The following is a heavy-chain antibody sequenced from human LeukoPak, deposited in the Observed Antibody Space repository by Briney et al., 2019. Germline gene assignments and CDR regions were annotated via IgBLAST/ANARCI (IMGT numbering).Heavy chain of an antibody. CDR1: GGSINSYY. V-gene: IGHV4-59*12. CDR2: IYYTGST. J-gene: IGHJ4*02. Sequence: PSETLSLTCTVSGGSINSYYWSWIRQPPGKGLECIGHIYYTGSTYYKPSLESRVTISVDTAKNQISLKLSSVTAADTAVYYCAREGGPYRPLDYSGQGTLVTVSS. CDR3: AREGGPYRPLDY.